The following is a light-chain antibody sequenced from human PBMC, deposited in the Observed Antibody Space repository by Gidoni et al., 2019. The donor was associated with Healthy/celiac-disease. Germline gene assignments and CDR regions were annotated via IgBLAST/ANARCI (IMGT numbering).Light chain of an antibody. CDR3: QVWDSSSDHYV. Sequence: SYLLTQPPSVAVAPGQTARVTCGGNYIGSKRGHGYQQKPGQGPVLVVYDDSDRPSGIPERFSGSNSGNTATLTISRVEAGDEADYYCQVWDSSSDHYVFGTGTKVTVL. V-gene: IGLV3-21*02. J-gene: IGLJ1*01. CDR1: YIGSKR. CDR2: DDS.